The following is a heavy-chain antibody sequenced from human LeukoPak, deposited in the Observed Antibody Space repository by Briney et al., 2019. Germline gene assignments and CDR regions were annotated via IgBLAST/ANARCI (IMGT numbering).Heavy chain of an antibody. CDR1: GGSISSYY. D-gene: IGHD3-3*01. CDR2: IYYSGST. CDR3: ARDQGDELNPYYDFWSGYYTGGWFDP. V-gene: IGHV4-59*01. Sequence: SETLSLTCTVSGGSISSYYWSWIRQPPGKGPEWIGYIYYSGSTNYNPSLKSRVTISVDTSKNQFSLKLSSVTAADTAVYYCARDQGDELNPYYDFWSGYYTGGWFDPWGQGTLVTVSS. J-gene: IGHJ5*02.